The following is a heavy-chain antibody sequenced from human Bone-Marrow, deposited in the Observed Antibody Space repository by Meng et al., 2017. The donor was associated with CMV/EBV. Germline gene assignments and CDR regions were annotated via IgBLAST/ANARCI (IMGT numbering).Heavy chain of an antibody. CDR1: GFTFSSYS. CDR2: IKQDGSEK. CDR3: AREMDDGGWLRLREYYFDY. J-gene: IGHJ4*02. D-gene: IGHD5-12*01. Sequence: GGSLRLSCAASGFTFSSYSMNWVRQAPGKGLEWVANIKQDGSEKYYVDSVKGRFTISRDNAKNSLYLQMNSLRAEDTAVYYCAREMDDGGWLRLREYYFDYWGQGTLVTVSS. V-gene: IGHV3-7*01.